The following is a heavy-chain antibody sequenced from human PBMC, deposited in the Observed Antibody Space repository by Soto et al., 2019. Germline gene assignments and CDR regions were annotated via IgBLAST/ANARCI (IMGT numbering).Heavy chain of an antibody. CDR3: AKDFLPHTAMAPGY. V-gene: IGHV3-30*18. D-gene: IGHD5-18*01. J-gene: IGHJ4*02. CDR1: GFTFSSYG. Sequence: PGGSLRLSCAASGFTFSSYGMHWARQAPGKGLEWVAVISYDGSNKYYADSVKGRFTISRDNSKNTLYLQMNSLRAEDTAVYYCAKDFLPHTAMAPGYWGQGTLVNVS. CDR2: ISYDGSNK.